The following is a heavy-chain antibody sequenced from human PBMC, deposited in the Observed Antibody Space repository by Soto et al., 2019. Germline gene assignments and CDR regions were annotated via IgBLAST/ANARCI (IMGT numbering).Heavy chain of an antibody. CDR1: GFTFSNAW. CDR3: TTDPRYCSGGSCPTDYYYGMDV. D-gene: IGHD2-15*01. J-gene: IGHJ6*02. V-gene: IGHV3-15*01. CDR2: IKSKTDGGTT. Sequence: GGSLRLSCAASGFTFSNAWMIWVRQAPGKGLEWVGRIKSKTDGGTTDYAAPVKGRFTISRDDSKNTLYLQMNSLKTEDTAVYYCTTDPRYCSGGSCPTDYYYGMDVWGQGTTVTVSS.